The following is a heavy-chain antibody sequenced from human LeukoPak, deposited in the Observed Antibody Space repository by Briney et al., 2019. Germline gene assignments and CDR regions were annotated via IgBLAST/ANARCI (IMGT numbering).Heavy chain of an antibody. CDR1: GGSISSYY. CDR2: IYYSGST. J-gene: IGHJ4*02. CDR3: ARAPRITMIVVAPPDY. Sequence: SETLSLTCTVSGGSISSYYWSWIRQPPGKGLEWIGYIYYSGSTNYNPSLKSRVTISVDTSKNQFSLKLSSVTAADTAVYYCARAPRITMIVVAPPDYWGQGTLVTVSS. V-gene: IGHV4-59*01. D-gene: IGHD3-22*01.